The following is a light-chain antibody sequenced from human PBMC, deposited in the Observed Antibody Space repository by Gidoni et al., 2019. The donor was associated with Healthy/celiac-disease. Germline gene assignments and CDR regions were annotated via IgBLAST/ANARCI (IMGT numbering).Light chain of an antibody. CDR2: GNS. CDR3: QSSDSSLSGSRV. V-gene: IGLV1-40*01. CDR1: SSNIGAGFD. Sequence: QSVLTQPPSVSGAPGQRVTISCTGSSSNIGAGFDVQWYQQLPGTAPKLLIYGNSNRPSGVPDRFSGSKSGTSASLAITGLQADDEADYYCQSSDSSLSGSRVFGGGTKLTVL. J-gene: IGLJ2*01.